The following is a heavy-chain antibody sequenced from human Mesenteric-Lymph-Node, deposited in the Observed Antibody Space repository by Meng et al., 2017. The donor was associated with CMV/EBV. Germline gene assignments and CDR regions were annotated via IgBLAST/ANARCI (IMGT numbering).Heavy chain of an antibody. CDR2: INPNSGGT. CDR3: ATERRRGSGSYYNEFDY. Sequence: YTFTDYYMHAVRPAPGQGLEWMGRINPNSGGTNYAPKFQGRFTMTSDTSISTAYMELSRLRSDDTAVYYCATERRRGSGSYYNEFDYWGQGTLVTVSS. CDR1: YTFTDYY. D-gene: IGHD3-10*01. J-gene: IGHJ4*02. V-gene: IGHV1-2*06.